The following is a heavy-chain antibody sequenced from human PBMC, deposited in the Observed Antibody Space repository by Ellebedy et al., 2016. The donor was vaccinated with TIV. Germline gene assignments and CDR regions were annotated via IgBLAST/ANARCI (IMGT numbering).Heavy chain of an antibody. Sequence: GESLKISCAASGFTFSDSWMDWVRQAPGRGLEWVANIRPDGSDKSYVDSVKGRFTISRDNAKNSLYLQMNSLRAEDTAVYYCARGPVDTSMVIDYWGQGTLVTVSS. J-gene: IGHJ4*02. V-gene: IGHV3-7*04. CDR1: GFTFSDSW. CDR2: IRPDGSDK. D-gene: IGHD5-18*01. CDR3: ARGPVDTSMVIDY.